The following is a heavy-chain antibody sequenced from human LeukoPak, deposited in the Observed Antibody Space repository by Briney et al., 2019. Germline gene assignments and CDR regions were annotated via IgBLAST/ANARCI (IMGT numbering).Heavy chain of an antibody. D-gene: IGHD1-20*01. CDR3: ARYPDNWNYFGY. V-gene: IGHV1-2*02. CDR2: ISPNSGGT. J-gene: IGHJ4*02. Sequence: ASVKVSCKASGYTFTGYYMHWVRQAPGQGLEWTGWISPNSGGTNYAQKFQGRVTMTRDTSISTAYMELSSLRSDDTAVYYCARYPDNWNYFGYWGQGTLVTVSS. CDR1: GYTFTGYY.